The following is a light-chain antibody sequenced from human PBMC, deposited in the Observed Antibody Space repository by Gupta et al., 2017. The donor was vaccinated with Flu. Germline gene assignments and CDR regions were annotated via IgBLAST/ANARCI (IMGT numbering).Light chain of an antibody. CDR3: SSYTSSDTLGV. Sequence: QSALTQPASVSGSPGQSITISCTGTSSDVGGYNYVSWYQQYPGKAPKLMIYDVTYRPSGVSDRFSGSKSGDTASLTISGLRAEDEADYYCSSYTSSDTLGVFGGGTKLTVL. J-gene: IGLJ2*01. CDR1: SSDVGGYNY. CDR2: DVT. V-gene: IGLV2-14*01.